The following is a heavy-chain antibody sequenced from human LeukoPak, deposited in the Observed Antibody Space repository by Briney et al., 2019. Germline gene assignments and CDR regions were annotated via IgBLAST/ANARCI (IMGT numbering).Heavy chain of an antibody. CDR2: INPDGSEK. Sequence: GGSLRLSCAASGFTFSNYWVSWVRQAPGKGLEWVANINPDGSEKNYVDSVRGRFTISRDNSKNTLYLQMNSLRAEDTAVYYCAREGAGQLVHHFDYWGQGTLVTVSS. CDR3: AREGAGQLVHHFDY. D-gene: IGHD6-6*01. V-gene: IGHV3-7*01. CDR1: GFTFSNYW. J-gene: IGHJ4*02.